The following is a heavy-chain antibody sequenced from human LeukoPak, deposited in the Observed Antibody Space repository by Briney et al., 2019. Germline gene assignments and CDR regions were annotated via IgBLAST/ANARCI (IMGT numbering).Heavy chain of an antibody. Sequence: ASVKVSCKASGYTFTSYDINWVRQATGQGLEWMGWMNPNSGNTGYAQKFQGRVTMTRNTSISTAYMELSSLRSEDTAVYYCARSPSSSWYAPYYYYYMDVWGKGTTVTISS. CDR2: MNPNSGNT. V-gene: IGHV1-8*01. CDR1: GYTFTSYD. D-gene: IGHD6-19*01. CDR3: ARSPSSSWYAPYYYYYMDV. J-gene: IGHJ6*03.